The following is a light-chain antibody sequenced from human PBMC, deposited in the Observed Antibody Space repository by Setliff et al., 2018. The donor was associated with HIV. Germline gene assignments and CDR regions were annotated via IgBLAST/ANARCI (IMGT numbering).Light chain of an antibody. V-gene: IGLV2-14*01. Sequence: QSALTQPASVSGSPGQSITISCSGTSSDVGGYQSVSWYQQHPGKAPKLMIYEVSDRPSGVSNRFSGSKSGNTASLTISRLQAEDEADYFCSSNTSSSPLYVFATGTKVTVL. CDR3: SSNTSSSPLYV. CDR2: EVS. J-gene: IGLJ1*01. CDR1: SSDVGGYQS.